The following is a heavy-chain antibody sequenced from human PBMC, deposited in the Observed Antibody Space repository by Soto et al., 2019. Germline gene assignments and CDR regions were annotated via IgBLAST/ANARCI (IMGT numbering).Heavy chain of an antibody. CDR1: GFTFSSYE. Sequence: EVQLVESGGGLVQPGGSLRLSCAASGFTFSSYEMNWVRQAPGKGLEWVSDISDSGGTTSYADSVMGRFTISRDDANNSLYLQMHSLRAEDTAVYFCARERIGPYYDSWRPDVWGQGTRVTVSS. CDR2: ISDSGGTT. D-gene: IGHD3-22*01. J-gene: IGHJ6*02. V-gene: IGHV3-48*03. CDR3: ARERIGPYYDSWRPDV.